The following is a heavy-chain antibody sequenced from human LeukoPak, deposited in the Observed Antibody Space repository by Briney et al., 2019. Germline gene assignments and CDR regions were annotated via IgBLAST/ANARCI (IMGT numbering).Heavy chain of an antibody. V-gene: IGHV3-21*01. CDR2: ISSSSSYI. CDR1: GFTVSNNY. CDR3: ARVVSDSSGYPSYFDY. D-gene: IGHD3-22*01. Sequence: GGSLRLSCAASGFTVSNNYMIWVRQAPGKGLEWVSSISSSSSYIYYADSVEGRFTISRDNAKNSLYLQMNSLRAEDTAVYYCARVVSDSSGYPSYFDYWGQGTLVTVSS. J-gene: IGHJ4*02.